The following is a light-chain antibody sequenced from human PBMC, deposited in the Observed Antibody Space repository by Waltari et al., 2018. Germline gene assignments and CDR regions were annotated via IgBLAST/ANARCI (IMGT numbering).Light chain of an antibody. CDR1: SSDIGASKF. Sequence: QSALAQPASVSGSPGQSITISCTGTSSDIGASKFDSCYQHPPGKPPKLIIYEGNKRPSWASDRFSGSKSGNTASLTISGLQAGDEAEYSCCSYAGSSTWVFGGGTKVTVL. J-gene: IGLJ3*02. CDR3: CSYAGSSTWV. CDR2: EGN. V-gene: IGLV2-23*01.